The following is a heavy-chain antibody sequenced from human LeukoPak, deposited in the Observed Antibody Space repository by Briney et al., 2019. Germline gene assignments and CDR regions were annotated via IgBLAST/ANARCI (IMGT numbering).Heavy chain of an antibody. J-gene: IGHJ6*03. CDR3: ARVPATWWFGELLQHYYYYMDV. CDR1: GYTFTSYG. CDR2: ISAYNGNT. V-gene: IGHV1-18*01. Sequence: ASVKVPCKASGYTFTSYGISWVRQAPGQGLEWMGWISAYNGNTNYAQKLQGRVTMTTDTSTSTAYMELRSLRSDDTAVYYCARVPATWWFGELLQHYYYYMDVWGKGTTVTVSS. D-gene: IGHD3-10*01.